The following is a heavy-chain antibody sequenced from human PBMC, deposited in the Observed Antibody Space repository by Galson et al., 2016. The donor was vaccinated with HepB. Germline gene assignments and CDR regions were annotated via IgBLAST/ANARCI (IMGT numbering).Heavy chain of an antibody. D-gene: IGHD5-12*01. CDR3: ARGGSGYRSTYFDY. Sequence: SVKVSCKASGGTFSRYAINWVRQAPGQGPEWMGGIIPIFGTAHNAQKFQDRVTITADESTSTAYMELSSLTSGDTAVYYCARGGSGYRSTYFDYWGQGTLITVSS. V-gene: IGHV1-69*13. CDR2: IIPIFGTA. J-gene: IGHJ4*02. CDR1: GGTFSRYA.